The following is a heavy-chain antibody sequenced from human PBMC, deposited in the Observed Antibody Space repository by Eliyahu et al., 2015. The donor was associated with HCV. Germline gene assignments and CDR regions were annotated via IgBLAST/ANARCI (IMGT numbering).Heavy chain of an antibody. CDR3: ARQGYGASFDN. D-gene: IGHD4-17*01. J-gene: IGHJ4*02. CDR1: GYSFTGYW. V-gene: IGHV5-51*01. CDR2: IWPTDSDT. Sequence: DVQLVQSGAEVKKTGESLKISCRTSGYSFTGYWIGWVRQMPGKGLESMGIIWPTDSDTRYNPSFQGHVTISTDNSISTAYLEWSSLKASDTAIYYCARQGYGASFDNWGQGTLVTVSS.